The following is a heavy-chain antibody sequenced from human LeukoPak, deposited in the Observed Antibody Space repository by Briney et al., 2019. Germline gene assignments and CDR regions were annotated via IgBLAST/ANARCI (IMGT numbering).Heavy chain of an antibody. CDR1: GFTFSSYS. J-gene: IGHJ4*02. Sequence: PGGSLRLSCAASGFTFSSYSMNWVRQAPGQGLEWVSSISSSSSYIYYADSVKGRVTISRDNAKNSLYLQMNSLRAEDTAVYYCARDYAYDFWSGYYKDYWGQGTLVTVSS. CDR3: ARDYAYDFWSGYYKDY. V-gene: IGHV3-21*01. CDR2: ISSSSSYI. D-gene: IGHD3-3*01.